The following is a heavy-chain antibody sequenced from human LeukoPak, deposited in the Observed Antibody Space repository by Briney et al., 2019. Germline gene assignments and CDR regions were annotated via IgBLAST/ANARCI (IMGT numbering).Heavy chain of an antibody. CDR1: GGSISSYY. V-gene: IGHV4-59*01. CDR3: ARRMIEVAVFEY. Sequence: SETLSLTCTVSGGSISSYYWSWIRQPPGKGLEWIGYIYYSGSTNYNPSLKSRVTISVDTSKNQFSLKLRSVTAADTAVYYCARRMIEVAVFEYWGQGTLVTVSS. CDR2: IYYSGST. J-gene: IGHJ4*02. D-gene: IGHD3-22*01.